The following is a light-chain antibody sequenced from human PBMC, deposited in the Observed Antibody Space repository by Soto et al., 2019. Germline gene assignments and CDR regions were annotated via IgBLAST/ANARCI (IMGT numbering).Light chain of an antibody. V-gene: IGLV2-14*01. CDR3: SSYTSSSTRV. CDR1: SSDVGGYNY. Sequence: QSALTQPASVSGSPGQSITISCTGTSSDVGGYNYVSWYQQHPGKAPKLMIYEVSNRPSGVSNRLSGSKSGNTASLTISGLKAEEEADYYCSSYTSSSTRVFGGGTKLTVL. J-gene: IGLJ3*02. CDR2: EVS.